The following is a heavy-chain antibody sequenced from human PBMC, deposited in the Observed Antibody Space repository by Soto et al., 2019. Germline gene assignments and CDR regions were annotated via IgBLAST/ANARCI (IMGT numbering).Heavy chain of an antibody. Sequence: PSETLSLTCVVSDGSISSYDWWTWVRQPPGKGLEWIGKMYHSGGADYSPSLKSRVTISADSSKNHFSLGLTGVTAADTAVYYCATGNVDSMLEHWGQGTQVTVSS. CDR2: MYHSGGA. D-gene: IGHD3-16*01. CDR1: DGSISSYDW. J-gene: IGHJ4*02. CDR3: ATGNVDSMLEH. V-gene: IGHV4-4*02.